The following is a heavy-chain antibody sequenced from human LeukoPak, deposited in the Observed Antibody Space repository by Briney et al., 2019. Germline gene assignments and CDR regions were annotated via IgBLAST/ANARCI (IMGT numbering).Heavy chain of an antibody. CDR3: AKVHRGGQYLDR. J-gene: IGHJ5*02. CDR1: GFTFSNYA. D-gene: IGHD2/OR15-2a*01. CDR2: ISGSAGTT. V-gene: IGHV3-23*01. Sequence: GRSLRLSCAASGFTFSNYAMSGVRQAPGTGLEWVSGISGSAGTTYYADSMKGRFTISRDNSKSTLYLQMSSLRAEDTAVYYCAKVHRGGQYLDRWGQGTLVTVSS.